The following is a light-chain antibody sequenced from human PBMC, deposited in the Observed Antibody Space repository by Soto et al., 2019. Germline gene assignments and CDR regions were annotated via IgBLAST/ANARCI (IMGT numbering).Light chain of an antibody. Sequence: EIVMTQSPGTLSLSPGETATLSCRASQSVSSNYVAWFHQKPGQAPRLLIYGASSRATGVPDRFRASGSGTDFHLTISRLETDDFAVYYCQQYGRTPFTFGPGTKVDIK. CDR1: QSVSSNY. V-gene: IGKV3-20*01. CDR3: QQYGRTPFT. J-gene: IGKJ3*01. CDR2: GAS.